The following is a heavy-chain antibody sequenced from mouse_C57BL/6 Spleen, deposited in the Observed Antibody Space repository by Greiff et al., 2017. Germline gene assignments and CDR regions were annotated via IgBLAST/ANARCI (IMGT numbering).Heavy chain of an antibody. CDR3: AISTMADWYFDV. V-gene: IGHV1-52*01. CDR2: IDPSDSET. D-gene: IGHD2-1*01. J-gene: IGHJ1*03. CDR1: GYTFTSYW. Sequence: QVQLQQPGAELVRPGSSVKLSCKASGYTFTSYWMHWVKQRPIQGLEWIGNIDPSDSETHYNQKFKDKATLTVDKSSSTAYMQLSSLTSEDAAVYYCAISTMADWYFDVWGTGTTVTVSA.